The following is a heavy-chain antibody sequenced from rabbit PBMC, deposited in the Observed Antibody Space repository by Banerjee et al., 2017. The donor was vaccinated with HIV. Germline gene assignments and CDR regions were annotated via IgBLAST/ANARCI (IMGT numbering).Heavy chain of an antibody. CDR3: ARDLAGAIGWNFNL. CDR2: INTSTGNT. V-gene: IGHV1S45*01. Sequence: QEQLEESGGDLVKPGASLTLTCKASGFDFNRYYYMCWVRQAPGKGLEWIACINTSTGNTVYANWAKGRFTISKTSSTTVTLQMTSLTAADTATYFCARDLAGAIGWNFNLWGPGTLVTVS. CDR1: GFDFNRYYY. D-gene: IGHD4-1*01. J-gene: IGHJ4*01.